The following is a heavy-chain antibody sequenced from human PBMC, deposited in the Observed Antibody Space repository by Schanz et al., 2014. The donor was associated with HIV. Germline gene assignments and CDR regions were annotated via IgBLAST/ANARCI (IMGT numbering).Heavy chain of an antibody. CDR1: GFTFNSYG. CDR3: AKGWRGYSISSLVDY. Sequence: QVQLVESGGGVVQPGRSLRLSCAASGFTFNSYGMHWVRQAPGKGLEWVSVIPYDGRNKYYADSVKGRFTISRDNSKNTLYLQLKSLRAEDRAVYYCAKGWRGYSISSLVDYWGQGSLVTVSS. CDR2: IPYDGRNK. D-gene: IGHD6-6*01. V-gene: IGHV3-30*18. J-gene: IGHJ4*02.